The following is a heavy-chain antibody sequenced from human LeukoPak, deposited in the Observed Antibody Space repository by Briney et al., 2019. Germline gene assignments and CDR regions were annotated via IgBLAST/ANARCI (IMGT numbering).Heavy chain of an antibody. CDR2: IYSSGNT. Sequence: PSETLSLTCNVSGSFIISSNYYWACIRQPPGKGLEWIGNIYSSGNTQYTASLKSRVTISADMSKNQFFLKLTPATAADTAVYYCTRRTYGADFDYWGQGSMVAVSS. D-gene: IGHD3-10*01. J-gene: IGHJ4*02. CDR3: TRRTYGADFDY. CDR1: GSFIISSNYY. V-gene: IGHV4-39*01.